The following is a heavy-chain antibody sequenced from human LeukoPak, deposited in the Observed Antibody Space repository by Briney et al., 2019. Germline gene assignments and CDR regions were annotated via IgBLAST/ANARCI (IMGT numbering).Heavy chain of an antibody. J-gene: IGHJ4*02. CDR2: ISSSSTI. Sequence: GGSLRLSCAASGXTFSSYSMNWVRQALGKGLEWVSYISSSSTIYYADSVKGRFTISRDNAKNSLYLQMNSLRAEDTAVYYCASCVAVPGLPDYWGQGTLVTVSS. D-gene: IGHD6-19*01. CDR3: ASCVAVPGLPDY. CDR1: GXTFSSYS. V-gene: IGHV3-48*01.